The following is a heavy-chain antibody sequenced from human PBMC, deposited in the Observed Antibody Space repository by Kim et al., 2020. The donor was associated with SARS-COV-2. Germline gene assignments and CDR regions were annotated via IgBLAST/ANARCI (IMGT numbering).Heavy chain of an antibody. CDR2: ITSNWDNT. D-gene: IGHD3-10*01. V-gene: IGHV3-64*01. CDR3: SRSGYYSASDF. J-gene: IGHJ4*02. CDR1: GFTFSSSA. Sequence: GGSLRLSCEASGFTFSSSAMHWVRQAPGKGLEYVSAITSNWDNTYYANSVKGRFTISRDNSKNTLYLQMGGLGAEDMAVYYCSRSGYYSASDFWGQGTLVTVSS.